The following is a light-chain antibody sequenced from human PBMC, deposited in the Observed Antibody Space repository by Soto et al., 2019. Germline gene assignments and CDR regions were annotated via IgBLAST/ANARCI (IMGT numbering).Light chain of an antibody. CDR2: SNN. Sequence: QSVLTQPPSASGTPGQRVTISCSGSSSNIGSNTVNWYQQLPGTAPKLLMYSNNQRPSGVPDRLSGSKSGTSASLAISGLQPEDEADYYCAAWGDSLNGHVFGTGTQLTVL. V-gene: IGLV1-44*01. CDR3: AAWGDSLNGHV. J-gene: IGLJ1*01. CDR1: SSNIGSNT.